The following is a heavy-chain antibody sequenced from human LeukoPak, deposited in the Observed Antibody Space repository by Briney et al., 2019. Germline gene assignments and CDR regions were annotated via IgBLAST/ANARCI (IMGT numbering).Heavy chain of an antibody. Sequence: GGSLRLSCAASGVIFSPYAMSWVRQAPGKGLEWVAGIAGGDDRFYADSVKGRFSISRDNSKNTVDLQMHSLRVEDTAVYYCAKDGRSGSSSWSGHWGPGTLVTVSS. D-gene: IGHD6-13*01. J-gene: IGHJ5*02. CDR2: IAGGDDR. CDR1: GVIFSPYA. CDR3: AKDGRSGSSSWSGH. V-gene: IGHV3-23*01.